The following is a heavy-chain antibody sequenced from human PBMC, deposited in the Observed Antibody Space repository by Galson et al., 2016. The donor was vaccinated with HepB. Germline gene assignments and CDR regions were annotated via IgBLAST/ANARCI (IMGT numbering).Heavy chain of an antibody. CDR2: ISGSGRPI. CDR1: GFRFSDYY. Sequence: SLRLSCAASGFRFSDYYMSWIRQAPGKGLEWLSYISGSGRPINYADSVKGRFTVSRDNAKNSLYLQMNNLRGEDTAVYYCAREPVRLDDLLTGPPKNPDYWGQGTLVTVSS. V-gene: IGHV3-11*04. D-gene: IGHD3-9*01. J-gene: IGHJ4*02. CDR3: AREPVRLDDLLTGPPKNPDY.